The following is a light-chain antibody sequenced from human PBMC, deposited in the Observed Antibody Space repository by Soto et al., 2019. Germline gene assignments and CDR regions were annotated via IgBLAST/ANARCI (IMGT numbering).Light chain of an antibody. CDR2: DVS. J-gene: IGLJ2*01. V-gene: IGLV2-14*01. CDR1: SSDVGGYDY. Sequence: QSALTQPASVSGSPGQSITISCTGTSSDVGGYDYVSWYQHHPGKAPKLMIYDVSHRPSGVSNRFSGSKSGNTASLTISGLQADDEADYYCSSFTSRSTFVIGGGTKLTVL. CDR3: SSFTSRSTFV.